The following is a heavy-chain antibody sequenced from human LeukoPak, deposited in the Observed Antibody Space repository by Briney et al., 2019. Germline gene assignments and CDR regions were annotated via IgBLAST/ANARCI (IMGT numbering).Heavy chain of an antibody. CDR3: AKNLLRAVAGVIDY. D-gene: IGHD6-19*01. V-gene: IGHV3-30*18. CDR2: ISYDGSNK. Sequence: GGSLRLSCAASGFTFSSYGMHWVRQAPGKGLEWVAVISYDGSNKYYADSVKGRSTIFRDNSENTLYLQMNSLRAEDTAVYYCAKNLLRAVAGVIDYWGQGTLVTVSS. CDR1: GFTFSSYG. J-gene: IGHJ4*02.